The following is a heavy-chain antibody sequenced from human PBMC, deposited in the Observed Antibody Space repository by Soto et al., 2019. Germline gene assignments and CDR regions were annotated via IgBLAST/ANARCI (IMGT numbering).Heavy chain of an antibody. D-gene: IGHD3-16*01. CDR3: ARDRLEGGIMITFGGVXXMGFDY. CDR2: ISAYNGDT. Sequence: QVQLVQSGAEVKKPGASVKVSCKASGYTFTSYGISWVRQAPGQGLEWMGWISAYNGDTNYAQKLXGRATMTTDTSTSTAYMELRSLRSDDTAVYYCARDRLEGGIMITFGGVXXMGFDYXGXGTLVTVSS. V-gene: IGHV1-18*01. J-gene: IGHJ4*02. CDR1: GYTFTSYG.